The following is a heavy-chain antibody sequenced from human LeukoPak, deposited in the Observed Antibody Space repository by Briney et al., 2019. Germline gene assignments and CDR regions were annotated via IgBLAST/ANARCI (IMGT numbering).Heavy chain of an antibody. J-gene: IGHJ4*02. Sequence: PGGSLRLSCAASGFTFSSYGMHWVRQAPGKGLEWVAFIRYDGSNKYYADSVKGRFTISRDNAKNSLYLQMNSLRVEDTAVYYCARDLYLSTAMVTGILAYWGQGTLVTVSS. CDR2: IRYDGSNK. CDR3: ARDLYLSTAMVTGILAY. V-gene: IGHV3-30*02. CDR1: GFTFSSYG. D-gene: IGHD5-18*01.